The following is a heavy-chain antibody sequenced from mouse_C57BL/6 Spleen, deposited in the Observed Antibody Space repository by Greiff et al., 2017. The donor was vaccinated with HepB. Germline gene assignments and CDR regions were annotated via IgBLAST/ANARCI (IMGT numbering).Heavy chain of an antibody. CDR3: ARGLLQRFFAY. CDR2: IDPEDGEK. D-gene: IGHD1-1*01. J-gene: IGHJ3*01. Sequence: VHVKQSGAELVKPGASVKLSCTASGFNIKDYYMHWVKQRTEKGLEWIGRIDPEDGEKKYAPKFQGKGTITADTSSNTAYLQLSSLTSEDTAVYYGARGLLQRFFAYWGQGTLVTVSA. V-gene: IGHV14-2*01. CDR1: GFNIKDYY.